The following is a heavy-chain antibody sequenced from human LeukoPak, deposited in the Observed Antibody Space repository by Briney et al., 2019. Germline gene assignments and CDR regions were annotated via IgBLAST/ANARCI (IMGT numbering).Heavy chain of an antibody. Sequence: GGSLRLSCAASGFTFSSYAMHWVRQAPGKGLEWVAVISYDGSNKYYADSVKGRFAISRDNSKNTLYLQMNSLRAEDTAVYYCARALDTVENWFDSWGQGTPVTVSS. D-gene: IGHD5-18*01. J-gene: IGHJ5*01. V-gene: IGHV3-30*09. CDR1: GFTFSSYA. CDR3: ARALDTVENWFDS. CDR2: ISYDGSNK.